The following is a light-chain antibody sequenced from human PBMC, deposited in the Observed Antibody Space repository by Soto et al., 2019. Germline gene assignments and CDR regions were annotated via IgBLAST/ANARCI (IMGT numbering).Light chain of an antibody. J-gene: IGKJ1*01. V-gene: IGKV1-39*01. CDR1: QTIDNF. Sequence: IPMTQSPSSLSASVGDRLNITCRASQTIDNFLNWYQQRPGKPPKPRVLAASSLRSGVPSRFRGSGCWTGFTLTISNLQPEDCATYYGPQTYTVLWTFGRGTRVDIK. CDR2: AAS. CDR3: PQTYTVLWT.